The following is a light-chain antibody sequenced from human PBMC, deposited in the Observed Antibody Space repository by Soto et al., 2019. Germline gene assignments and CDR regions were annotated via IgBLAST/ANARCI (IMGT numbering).Light chain of an antibody. CDR2: DVS. CDR3: ATWDSSLTGEV. V-gene: IGLV2-11*01. CDR1: TSDVGGYNF. J-gene: IGLJ2*01. Sequence: QSALTQPRSVSGSPGQSVTISCTGTTSDVGGYNFVSWYRQHPGKAPKLIIYDVSKRPSGVPDRFSGSKSGTSATLDITGLQTGDEADYYCATWDSSLTGEVFGGGTKLTVL.